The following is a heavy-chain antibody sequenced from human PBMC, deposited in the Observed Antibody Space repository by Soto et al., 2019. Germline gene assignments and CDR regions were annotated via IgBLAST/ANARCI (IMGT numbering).Heavy chain of an antibody. CDR1: GFSFTTAGVA. J-gene: IGHJ4*02. V-gene: IGHV2-5*01. CDR3: AHSDGGYEIIYFDF. D-gene: IGHD5-12*01. CDR2: IYYNDDR. Sequence: SGPTLVNPTQTLTLTCTFSGFSFTTAGVAVGWIRQTPGGALEWLTLIYYNDDRRFSPSLKTRLTITGNTSKNQVVLSLTNVDPGDTATYFCAHSDGGYEIIYFDFWGQGIPVTVSS.